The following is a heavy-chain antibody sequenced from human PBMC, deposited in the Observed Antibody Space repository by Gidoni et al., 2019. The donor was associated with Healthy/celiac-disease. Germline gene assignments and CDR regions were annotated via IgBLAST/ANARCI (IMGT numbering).Heavy chain of an antibody. J-gene: IGHJ6*02. CDR3: AREPSDYDFWSGHYYYGMDV. CDR2: IYSGGST. V-gene: IGHV3-66*01. Sequence: EVQLVESGGGLVQPGGSLRLSCAASGFTVSSNYMRWVRQAPGKGLEWVSVIYSGGSTYYADSVKGRFTISRDNSKNTLYLQMNSLRAEDTAVYYCAREPSDYDFWSGHYYYGMDVWGQGTTVTVSS. CDR1: GFTVSSNY. D-gene: IGHD3-3*01.